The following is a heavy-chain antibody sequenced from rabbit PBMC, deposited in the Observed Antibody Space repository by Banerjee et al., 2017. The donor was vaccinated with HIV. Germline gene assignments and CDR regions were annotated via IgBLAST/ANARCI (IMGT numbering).Heavy chain of an antibody. CDR2: IYTGSSGNP. Sequence: QSLEESGGDLVKPGASLTLTCKASGFDFSSSYYMCWVRQAPGKGLEWSACIYTGSSGNPYYASWVNGRFTISKTSSTTVTLQMTSLTAADTATYFCARGDAGYAGYSYELWGQGTLVTVS. J-gene: IGHJ3*01. CDR3: ARGDAGYAGYSYEL. V-gene: IGHV1S40*01. D-gene: IGHD8-1*01. CDR1: GFDFSSSYY.